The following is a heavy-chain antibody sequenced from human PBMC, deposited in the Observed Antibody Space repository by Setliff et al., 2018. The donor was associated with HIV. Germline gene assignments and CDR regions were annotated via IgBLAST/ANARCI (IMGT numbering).Heavy chain of an antibody. CDR3: ARHLLRNWFDP. D-gene: IGHD5-12*01. CDR1: GGSISSSSYY. V-gene: IGHV4-39*01. CDR2: IYYSGST. Sequence: PSETLSLTCTVSGGSISSSSYYWGWIRQPPGKGLEWIGSIYYSGSTYYNPSLKGRVTISVDTSKNQFSLKLSSVTAADTAVYYCARHLLRNWFDPWGQGTLVTVSS. J-gene: IGHJ5*02.